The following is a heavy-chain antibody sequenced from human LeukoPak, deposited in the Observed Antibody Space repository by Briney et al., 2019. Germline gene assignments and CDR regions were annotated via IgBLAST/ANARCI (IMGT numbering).Heavy chain of an antibody. CDR2: MNREGSST. CDR3: AKYNDVCSAKGCSGAYRSCFGH. V-gene: IGHV3-74*01. J-gene: IGHJ4*02. D-gene: IGHD2-15*01. Sequence: PGGSLRLSCAASGFTLSSYWIHWVRQIPGEGLVWVSRMNREGSSTSDAGSVKGRFTISRDNSMNTLYLQVNSLRAEDPGVYDSAKYNDVCSAKGCSGAYRSCFGHWGQGAMVTVSS. CDR1: GFTLSSYW.